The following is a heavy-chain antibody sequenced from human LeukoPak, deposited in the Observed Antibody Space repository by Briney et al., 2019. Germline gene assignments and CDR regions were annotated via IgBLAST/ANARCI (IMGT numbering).Heavy chain of an antibody. Sequence: PSETLSLTCTVSGGSIINHYWSWIRQPAGKGLEWIGRIYSSGSANYSPSLKSRVSMSIDTSNNHVSLNLTSVTAADTALYFCARGVRYASGWSTPESWGQGTLVTVSS. CDR3: ARGVRYASGWSTPES. CDR1: GGSIINHY. CDR2: IYSSGSA. J-gene: IGHJ5*02. V-gene: IGHV4-4*07. D-gene: IGHD6-19*01.